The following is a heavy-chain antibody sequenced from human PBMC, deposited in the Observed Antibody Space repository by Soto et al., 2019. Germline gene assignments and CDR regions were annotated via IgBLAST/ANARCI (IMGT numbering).Heavy chain of an antibody. D-gene: IGHD6-13*01. CDR2: IWYDGSNK. Sequence: QVQLVESGGGVVQPGRSLRLSCAASGFTFSSYGMHWVRQAPGKGLEWVAVIWYDGSNKYYADSVKGRFTISRDNSKNTLYLQMNSLRAEDTAVYYCARELGYSSSGGNLDVDYWGQGTLVTVSS. V-gene: IGHV3-33*01. J-gene: IGHJ4*02. CDR3: ARELGYSSSGGNLDVDY. CDR1: GFTFSSYG.